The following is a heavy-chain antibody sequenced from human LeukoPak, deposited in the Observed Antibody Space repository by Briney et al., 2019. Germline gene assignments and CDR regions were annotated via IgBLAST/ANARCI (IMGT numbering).Heavy chain of an antibody. V-gene: IGHV3-48*02. D-gene: IGHD6-19*01. CDR2: ISSSISTK. Sequence: GGSLRLSCAASGFTFSSYSMNWVRQAPGKGLEWVSYISSSISTKYYADSVKGRFTVSRDNAKNSLYLQMNSLRDEDTAVYYCARDQYSGHWFYAFDIWGQGTMVTVSS. CDR1: GFTFSSYS. J-gene: IGHJ3*02. CDR3: ARDQYSGHWFYAFDI.